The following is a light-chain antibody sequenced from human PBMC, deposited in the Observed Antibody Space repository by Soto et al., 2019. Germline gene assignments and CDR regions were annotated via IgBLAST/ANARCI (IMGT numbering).Light chain of an antibody. J-gene: IGLJ1*01. CDR1: SSDVGGYNY. Sequence: SITISCTGTSSDVGGYNYVSWYQHHPGKAPKLIIYEVSHRPSGASNHFSGYKSGNTASLTISGLQAEDEADYYCSSYTSTITPCVFGTGTKVTVL. CDR3: SSYTSTITPCV. CDR2: EVS. V-gene: IGLV2-14*01.